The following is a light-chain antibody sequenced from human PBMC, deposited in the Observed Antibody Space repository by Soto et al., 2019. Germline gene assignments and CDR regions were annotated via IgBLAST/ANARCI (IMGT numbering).Light chain of an antibody. J-gene: IGKJ3*01. Sequence: DIQMTQSPSSLSASVGDRVTITCRASQSITNYLHWFQQKPGKAPKLLIFAASSLQGGVPSRFSGSGSGTDFTLTISTLQPEDFATYYCQQTYSVPFTFGPGTTVDIK. CDR1: QSITNY. V-gene: IGKV1-39*01. CDR3: QQTYSVPFT. CDR2: AAS.